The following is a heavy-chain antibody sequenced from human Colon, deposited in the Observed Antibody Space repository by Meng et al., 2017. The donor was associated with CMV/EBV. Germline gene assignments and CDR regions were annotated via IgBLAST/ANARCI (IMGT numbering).Heavy chain of an antibody. V-gene: IGHV4-39*07. J-gene: IGHJ4*02. Sequence: SETLPLTCTVSGFSISNNDYYWVWVRQPPGKGLEWIASVSVTGATYKNPSLTSRVTVSVDTSKNQFSLHLRSVTTADTAIFYCARVTSPITSSGVPQHDSRDFWGQGLSVTVSS. CDR2: VSVTGAT. CDR1: GFSISNNDYY. D-gene: IGHD4-17*01. CDR3: ARVTSPITSSGVPQHDSRDF.